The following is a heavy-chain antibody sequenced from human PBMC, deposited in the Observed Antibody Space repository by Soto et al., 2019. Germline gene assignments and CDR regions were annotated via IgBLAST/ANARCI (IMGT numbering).Heavy chain of an antibody. V-gene: IGHV3-9*01. D-gene: IGHD2-15*01. CDR1: GFTFDDYA. CDR2: ISWNSGSI. J-gene: IGHJ3*02. CDR3: AKGRSGGSSAVDI. Sequence: EVQLVESGGGLVQPGRSLRLSCAASGFTFDDYAMHWVRQAPGKGLEWVSGISWNSGSIGYADSVKGRFTISRDNVKNSLYLQMNSLRAEDTALYYCAKGRSGGSSAVDIWVQGTMVTVSS.